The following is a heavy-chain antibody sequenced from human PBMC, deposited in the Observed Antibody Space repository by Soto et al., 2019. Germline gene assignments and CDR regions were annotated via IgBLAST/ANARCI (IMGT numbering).Heavy chain of an antibody. CDR3: ARDWGHDAFDI. CDR1: GGSISGYY. D-gene: IGHD7-27*01. CDR2: VYYSGST. J-gene: IGHJ3*02. Sequence: QVQLQESGPGLVKPSETLSLTCTVSGGSISGYYWSWIRQPPGKGLEWIGWVYYSGSTNYNPSLKSRVTITVDTSKNQFSLKLSSVTAADTAVYYCARDWGHDAFDIWGRGTMVTVSS. V-gene: IGHV4-59*01.